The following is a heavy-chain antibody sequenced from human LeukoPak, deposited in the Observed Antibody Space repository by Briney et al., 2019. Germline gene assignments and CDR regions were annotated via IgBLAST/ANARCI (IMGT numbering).Heavy chain of an antibody. V-gene: IGHV3-23*01. Sequence: PGGSRRLSCAASGFTFSNYEMNWVRQPPGKGLEWVSAISGSGGNTYYADSVKGRFTISRDNSKNTLYLQMNSLRAEDTAVYFCAKPARTDYADYWGQGTLVTVAS. CDR1: GFTFSNYE. CDR2: ISGSGGNT. D-gene: IGHD1-14*01. J-gene: IGHJ4*02. CDR3: AKPARTDYADY.